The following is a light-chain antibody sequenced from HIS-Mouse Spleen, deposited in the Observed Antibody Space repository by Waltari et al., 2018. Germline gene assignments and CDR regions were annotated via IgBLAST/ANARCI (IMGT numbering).Light chain of an antibody. CDR2: KAS. J-gene: IGKJ1*01. V-gene: IGKV1-5*03. Sequence: DIQLTQSPSTLSASVGDRGTITCRARQSISSWLAWYQQKPGKAPKLLIYKASSLESGVPSRFSGSGSGTEFTLTISSLQPDDFATYYCQQYNSYSWTFGQGTKVEIK. CDR1: QSISSW. CDR3: QQYNSYSWT.